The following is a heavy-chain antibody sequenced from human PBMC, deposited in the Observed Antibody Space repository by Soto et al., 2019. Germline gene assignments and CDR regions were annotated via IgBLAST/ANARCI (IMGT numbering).Heavy chain of an antibody. Sequence: ASVKVSCKASGYTFTSYYRHWVRQAPGQGLEWMGIINPSGGSTSYAQKFQGRVTMTRDTSTSTVYMELSSLRSEDKAVYYCARHVAAAGIGYFDYLGQGTLVTVSS. D-gene: IGHD6-13*01. CDR3: ARHVAAAGIGYFDY. V-gene: IGHV1-46*01. CDR1: GYTFTSYY. J-gene: IGHJ4*02. CDR2: INPSGGST.